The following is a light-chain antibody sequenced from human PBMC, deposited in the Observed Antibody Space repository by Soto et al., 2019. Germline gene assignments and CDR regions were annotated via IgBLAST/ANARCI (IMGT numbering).Light chain of an antibody. Sequence: QSVLTQPPSASGTPGQRVTISCSGSSSNIGSNTVNWYQQLSGEPHGVSNRFSGSKSGNTASLTISGLQAEDEADYYCSSHTSSRTAVFGGGTQLTVL. J-gene: IGLJ3*02. CDR1: SSNIGSNT. V-gene: IGLV1-44*01. CDR3: SSHTSSRTAV.